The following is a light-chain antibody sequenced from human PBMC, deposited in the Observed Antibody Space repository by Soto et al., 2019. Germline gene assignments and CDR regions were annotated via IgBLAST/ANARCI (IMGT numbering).Light chain of an antibody. J-gene: IGKJ3*01. V-gene: IGKV2-30*01. CDR2: RVS. CDR1: QSLVYSDGNTY. Sequence: DVVMTQSPLSLPVTLGQPASISCRSSQSLVYSDGNTYLSWFHQRPGQSPRRLIYRVSNRDSGVPDRFSGSGSGTDFTLKISRVEAEDVGVYYCQQYGSSLFTFGPGTKVDIK. CDR3: QQYGSSLFT.